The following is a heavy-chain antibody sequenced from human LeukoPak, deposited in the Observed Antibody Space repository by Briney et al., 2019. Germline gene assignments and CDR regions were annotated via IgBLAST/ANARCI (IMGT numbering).Heavy chain of an antibody. CDR2: IYYSGSK. J-gene: IGHJ5*02. Sequence: SETLSLTCSVSGGSINTENYYWGWVRQPPGKALEWIGSIYYSGSKWYNPSLKSRVTISLDTSNNQFSLKLSSVTAADTAVYYCARGLIVVVVAATSQWFDPWGQGTLVTVSS. D-gene: IGHD2-15*01. CDR3: ARGLIVVVVAATSQWFDP. CDR1: GGSINTENYY. V-gene: IGHV4-39*07.